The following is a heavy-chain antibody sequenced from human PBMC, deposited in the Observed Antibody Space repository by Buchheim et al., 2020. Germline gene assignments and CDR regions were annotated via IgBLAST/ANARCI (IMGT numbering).Heavy chain of an antibody. V-gene: IGHV3-49*03. CDR3: TQNSGGNSRMCIY. CDR2: IRSKTYGEAT. D-gene: IGHD4-23*01. CDR1: GFTFGDFA. Sequence: EVQLVESGGGLVQPGRSLRLSCTASGFTFGDFAVSWFRQAPGKGLEWLGFIRSKTYGEATEYAASVKGRFIISRDDSKSVAYLQMNSLKSEDTAVYFCTQNSGGNSRMCIYWGQGSL. J-gene: IGHJ4*02.